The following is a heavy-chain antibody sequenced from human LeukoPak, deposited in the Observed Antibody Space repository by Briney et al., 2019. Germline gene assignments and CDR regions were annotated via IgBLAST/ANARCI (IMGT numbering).Heavy chain of an antibody. D-gene: IGHD4-11*01. CDR1: GYTFTSYD. CDR2: MNHNSGNT. J-gene: IGHJ4*02. V-gene: IGHV1-8*01. Sequence: GVSVKVSRKASGYTFTSYDINWVRQATGQGLEWMGGMNHNSGNTGYAQKFQGRVTITADESTSAAYMELSSLRSEDTAVYYCARYPASNYAFGYFDYWGQGTLVTVSS. CDR3: ARYPASNYAFGYFDY.